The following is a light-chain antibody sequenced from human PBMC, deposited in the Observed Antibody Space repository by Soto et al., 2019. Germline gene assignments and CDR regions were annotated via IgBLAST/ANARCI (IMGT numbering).Light chain of an antibody. CDR3: QQYNNWPPVT. J-gene: IGKJ3*01. CDR2: GAS. Sequence: EIVMTQSPATPSVSPGERATLSCRASQSVSSNLAWYQQKPGQAPRLLIYGASTRATGVPARFSGSGSGTEFTLTISSLQSEDFAVYYCQQYNNWPPVTFGPGTKVDIK. CDR1: QSVSSN. V-gene: IGKV3-15*01.